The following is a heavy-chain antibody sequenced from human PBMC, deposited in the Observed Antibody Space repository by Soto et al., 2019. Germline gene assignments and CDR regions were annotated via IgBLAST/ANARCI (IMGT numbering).Heavy chain of an antibody. Sequence: PGGSLRLSCAASGFTFSSYSMNWVRQAPGKGLEWVSSISSSSSYIYYADSVKGRFTISRDNAKNSLYLQMNSLRVEDTAVYYCAQEMGQQLLFGTYPNWFDPWGQGTLVTVSS. CDR3: AQEMGQQLLFGTYPNWFDP. D-gene: IGHD6-13*01. CDR1: GFTFSSYS. CDR2: ISSSSSYI. J-gene: IGHJ5*02. V-gene: IGHV3-21*01.